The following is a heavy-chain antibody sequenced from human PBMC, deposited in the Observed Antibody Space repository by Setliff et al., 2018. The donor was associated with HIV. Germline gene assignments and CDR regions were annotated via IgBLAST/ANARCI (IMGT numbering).Heavy chain of an antibody. D-gene: IGHD6-19*01. CDR3: ARTLYSSFSSFDY. CDR1: GGTFTT. CDR2: INPISGGT. V-gene: IGHV1-2*02. Sequence: ASVKVSCKASGGTFTTITWVRQAPGQGLEWMGWINPISGGTNYEQKFQGRVTMTRDTSISTAYMELSRLRSDDTALYYCARTLYSSFSSFDYWGQGTLVTVSS. J-gene: IGHJ4*02.